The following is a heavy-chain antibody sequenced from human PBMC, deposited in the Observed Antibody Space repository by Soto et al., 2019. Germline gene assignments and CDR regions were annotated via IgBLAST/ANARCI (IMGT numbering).Heavy chain of an antibody. J-gene: IGHJ4*02. Sequence: GGSLRLSCVASGSSSDPFTMHWIRELPGKGLEWVAGLSWDRSTVAYADSVQGRFTISRDHAKNSVDLLMDSLRPDDTALYFCAVSSPDIVVLPSSIYFTSWGPGTQVTVSS. D-gene: IGHD2-15*01. CDR3: AVSSPDIVVLPSSIYFTS. V-gene: IGHV3-9*02. CDR2: LSWDRSTV. CDR1: GSSSDPFT.